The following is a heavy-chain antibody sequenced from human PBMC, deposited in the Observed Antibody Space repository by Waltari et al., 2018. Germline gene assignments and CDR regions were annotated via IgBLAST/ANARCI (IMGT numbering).Heavy chain of an antibody. CDR1: GFTFSSYG. CDR3: ARTLTYYYDSSGSDY. J-gene: IGHJ4*02. CDR2: IWYDGSNK. V-gene: IGHV3-33*01. Sequence: QVQLVESGGGVVQPGRSLILSCAASGFTFSSYGMHWVRQAPGKGLEWVAVIWYDGSNKYYADSVKGRFTISRDNSKNTLYLQMNSLRAEDTAVYYCARTLTYYYDSSGSDYWGQGTLVTVSS. D-gene: IGHD3-22*01.